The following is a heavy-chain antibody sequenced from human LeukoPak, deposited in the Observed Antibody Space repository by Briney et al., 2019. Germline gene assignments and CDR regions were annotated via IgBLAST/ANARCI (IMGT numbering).Heavy chain of an antibody. V-gene: IGHV4-39*07. Sequence: SETLSLTCTVSGGSISSSTYYWGWIRQPPGKGLEWIGSIYYSGSTYYNPSLKSRFTISVDTSKNQFSLKLSSVTAADTAVYYCARDSLYSWWIIESLKYCSGGSCYPETQNWFDPWGQGTLVTVSS. D-gene: IGHD2-15*01. CDR2: IYYSGST. J-gene: IGHJ5*02. CDR1: GGSISSSTYY. CDR3: ARDSLYSWWIIESLKYCSGGSCYPETQNWFDP.